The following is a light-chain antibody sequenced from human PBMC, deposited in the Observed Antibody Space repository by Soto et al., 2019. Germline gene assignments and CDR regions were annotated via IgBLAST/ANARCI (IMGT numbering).Light chain of an antibody. V-gene: IGLV1-44*01. Sequence: QSVLTQSPSASGTPGQRVTISCSGSSSNIGSNTVNWYQQLPRTAPKLLISSSDQRPSGVPDRFSGSKSGTSASLAISGLQAEDVADYYCASWDDSLNGWVFGGGTKLTVL. CDR3: ASWDDSLNGWV. J-gene: IGLJ3*02. CDR1: SSNIGSNT. CDR2: SSD.